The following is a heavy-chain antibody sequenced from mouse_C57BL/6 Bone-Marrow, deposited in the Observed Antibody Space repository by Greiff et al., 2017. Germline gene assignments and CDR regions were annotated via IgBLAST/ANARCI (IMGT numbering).Heavy chain of an antibody. CDR1: GYTFTSYW. J-gene: IGHJ4*01. D-gene: IGHD2-3*01. CDR2: LDPADSYT. Sequence: QVQLQQPGAELVMPGASVKLSCKASGYTFTSYWMHWVQQRPGQGLEWIGALDPADSYTNSNQKVKGKSTLTVDKSSSTAYMQLSSLTSEDSAVYYCARRWLLNAMDYWGQGTSVTVSS. V-gene: IGHV1-69*01. CDR3: ARRWLLNAMDY.